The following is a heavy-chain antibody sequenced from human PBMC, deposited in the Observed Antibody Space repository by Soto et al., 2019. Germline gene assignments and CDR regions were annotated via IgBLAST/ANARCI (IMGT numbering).Heavy chain of an antibody. CDR1: GGSIRSSDYY. CDR3: ARPSGSYLYYFDY. V-gene: IGHV4-39*01. D-gene: IGHD1-26*01. CDR2: IYYSGST. Sequence: QLQLQESGPGLVKPSESLSLTCTVSGGSIRSSDYYSGWIRQPPGKGLEWIGSIYYSGSTCYNPSLKGRVTISVDTSKNQFSLKLSSVTAADTAVYYCARPSGSYLYYFDYWGQGTLVTVSS. J-gene: IGHJ4*02.